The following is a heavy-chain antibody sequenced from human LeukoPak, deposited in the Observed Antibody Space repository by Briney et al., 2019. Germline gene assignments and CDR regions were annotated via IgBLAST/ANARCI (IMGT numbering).Heavy chain of an antibody. CDR1: GFTFSSYG. J-gene: IGHJ4*02. CDR3: ARDGVKNYIAAPDH. D-gene: IGHD6-6*01. CDR2: IWYDGSNK. Sequence: GGSLSLSCAASGFTFSSYGMHWARQAPGKGLEWVAVIWYDGSNKYYADSVKGRFTISRDNSKNTLYLQMNSLRAEDTAVYYCARDGVKNYIAAPDHWGQGTLVTVSS. V-gene: IGHV3-33*01.